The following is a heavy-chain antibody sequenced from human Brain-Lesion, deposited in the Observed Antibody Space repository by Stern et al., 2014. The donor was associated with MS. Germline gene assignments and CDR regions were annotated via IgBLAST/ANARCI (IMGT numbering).Heavy chain of an antibody. CDR2: FDPEDDET. Sequence: DQLVESGAEVKKPGASVKVSCKVSGYTLTELSMHWVRQAPRKGLEWMGGFDPEDDETIYAQKFQGRVTMTEDTSTDTAYMELSSLRSEDTAVYYCATLSPGAGGNYYRHFDYWGQGTLVTVSS. V-gene: IGHV1-24*01. CDR1: GYTLTELS. J-gene: IGHJ4*02. CDR3: ATLSPGAGGNYYRHFDY. D-gene: IGHD1-26*01.